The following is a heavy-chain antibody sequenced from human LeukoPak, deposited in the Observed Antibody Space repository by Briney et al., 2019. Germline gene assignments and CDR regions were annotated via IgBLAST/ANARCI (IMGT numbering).Heavy chain of an antibody. CDR3: AKSHHVTAIDY. V-gene: IGHV3-23*01. Sequence: GGSLRLSCAATGITFSSYGMSWVRQAPGKGLEWVSAISGSGGSTYYAGSVKGRFTISRDNSKNTLYLQMNSLRADDTAVYYCAKSHHVTAIDYWGQGTLVTVSS. D-gene: IGHD2-21*02. J-gene: IGHJ4*02. CDR2: ISGSGGST. CDR1: GITFSSYG.